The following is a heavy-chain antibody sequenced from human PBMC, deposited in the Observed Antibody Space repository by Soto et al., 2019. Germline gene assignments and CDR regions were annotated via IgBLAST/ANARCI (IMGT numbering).Heavy chain of an antibody. CDR1: GYTFTRYG. J-gene: IGHJ6*02. Sequence: QVHLVQSGAEVKKPGASVKVSCKTSGYTFTRYGISWVRQAPGQGLEWMGWISGYDGRTNFAQKVQDRVTMTTDTSTRTVYTELRSLSSDDTAVYYCAREGDVPYYYYGIDVLGQGTTVTVSS. D-gene: IGHD2-21*02. CDR3: AREGDVPYYYYGIDV. V-gene: IGHV1-18*01. CDR2: ISGYDGRT.